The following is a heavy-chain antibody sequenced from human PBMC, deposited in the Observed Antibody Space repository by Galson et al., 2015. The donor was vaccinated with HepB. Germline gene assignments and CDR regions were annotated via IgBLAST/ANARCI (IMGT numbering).Heavy chain of an antibody. CDR3: ARGYGSGSCLDY. J-gene: IGHJ4*02. CDR1: GFTFSSYW. V-gene: IGHV3-7*01. Sequence: LRLSCAASGFTFSSYWMNWVRQAPGKGLEWVANIKKDGSEIYYVDSVKGRFTISRDNAKNAVYLQMNSLRVEDTAVYYCARGYGSGSCLDYWGQGTLVTVSS. D-gene: IGHD3-10*01. CDR2: IKKDGSEI.